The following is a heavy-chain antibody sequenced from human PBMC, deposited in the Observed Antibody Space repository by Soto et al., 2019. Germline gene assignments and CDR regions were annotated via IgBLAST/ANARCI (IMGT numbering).Heavy chain of an antibody. CDR1: GYTFTSYD. CDR2: MNPNSGNT. D-gene: IGHD3-22*01. V-gene: IGHV1-8*01. J-gene: IGHJ6*02. Sequence: QVQLVQSGAEVKKPGASVKVSCKASGYTFTSYDINWVRQATGQGLEWMGWMNPNSGNTGYAQKFQGRVTMTRNTSISTAYMELSSLRSEDTAVYDCARDGLDYDSSGYWSYYGMDVWGQGTTVTVSS. CDR3: ARDGLDYDSSGYWSYYGMDV.